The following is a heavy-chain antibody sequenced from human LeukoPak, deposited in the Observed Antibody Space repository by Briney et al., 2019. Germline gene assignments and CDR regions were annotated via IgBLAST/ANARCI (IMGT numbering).Heavy chain of an antibody. CDR2: ISYDGSTK. Sequence: GGSLRLSCAASGFTFSSLAMHWVRQAPGKGLEWVAFISYDGSTKYYTDSVEGRFTISRDNSKNTLYLQMNSLRVEDTAVYYCAKSAQWLVLDYWGQGTLVTVSS. CDR1: GFTFSSLA. CDR3: AKSAQWLVLDY. V-gene: IGHV3-30-3*02. J-gene: IGHJ4*02. D-gene: IGHD6-19*01.